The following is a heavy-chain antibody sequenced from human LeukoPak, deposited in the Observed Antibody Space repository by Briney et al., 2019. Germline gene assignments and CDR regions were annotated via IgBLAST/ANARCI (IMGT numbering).Heavy chain of an antibody. CDR1: GFTFSNYA. CDR2: ISYDGSNK. CDR3: ARSLATSYYYMDV. J-gene: IGHJ6*03. Sequence: GRSLRLSRAASGFTFSNYAMHWVRQAPGKGLEWVAVISYDGSNKFYADSVKGRFIISRDNSKNTLHLQMNSLRAEDTAVYYCARSLATSYYYMDVWGKGTTVTVSS. D-gene: IGHD5-12*01. V-gene: IGHV3-30*04.